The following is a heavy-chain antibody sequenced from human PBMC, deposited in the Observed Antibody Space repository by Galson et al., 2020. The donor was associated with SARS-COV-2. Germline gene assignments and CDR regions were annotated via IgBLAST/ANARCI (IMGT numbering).Heavy chain of an antibody. J-gene: IGHJ6*03. V-gene: IGHV4-34*01. CDR1: GGSFSDYS. Sequence: SETLSLTCAVYGGSFSDYSLTWVRQPPGKGLEWIGEISHSGSTTYSPSLKSRVFMSVDTSKNQFSLKLRSVTAADTAVYYCARGGSRPIMAFDYYYFYMDVWGKGTTVTVSS. D-gene: IGHD3-10*01. CDR2: ISHSGST. CDR3: ARGGSRPIMAFDYYYFYMDV.